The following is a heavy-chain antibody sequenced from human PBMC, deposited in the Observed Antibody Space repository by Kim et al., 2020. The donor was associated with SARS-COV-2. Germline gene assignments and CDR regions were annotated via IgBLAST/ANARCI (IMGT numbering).Heavy chain of an antibody. CDR3: ARDLYYYDSSGTFDY. CDR1: GYSFTGYY. CDR2: INPNSGGP. D-gene: IGHD3-22*01. Sequence: ASVKVSCKASGYSFTGYYLHWVRQAPGQGLEWMGRINPNSGGPNYAQKFQGRVTMTRDTSISTAYMELSRLRSDDTAVYYCARDLYYYDSSGTFDYWGQGTLVTVSS. V-gene: IGHV1-2*06. J-gene: IGHJ4*02.